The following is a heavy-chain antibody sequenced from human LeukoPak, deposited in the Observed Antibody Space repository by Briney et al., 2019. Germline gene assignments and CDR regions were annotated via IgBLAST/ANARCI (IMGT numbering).Heavy chain of an antibody. Sequence: GGSLRLSCAASGFTFSSYWMHWVRQAPGEGLVWVSRINSDGSSTSYADSVKGRFTISRDNAKNTLYLQMNSLRAEDTAVYYCARAPIYYYYYMDVWGKGTTVTVSS. CDR2: INSDGSST. CDR3: ARAPIYYYYYMDV. J-gene: IGHJ6*03. CDR1: GFTFSSYW. V-gene: IGHV3-74*01.